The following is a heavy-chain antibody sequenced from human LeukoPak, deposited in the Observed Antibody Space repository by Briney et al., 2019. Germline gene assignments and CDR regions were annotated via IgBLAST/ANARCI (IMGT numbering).Heavy chain of an antibody. J-gene: IGHJ4*02. CDR2: INPSGGST. CDR3: ARVRYRLAETYIDY. Sequence: GASVKVSCKASGYTFTSYYMHWVRQAPGQGLEWMGIINPSGGSTSYAQKFQGRVTMTRDMSTSTAYMELSRLRSDDTAVYYCARVRYRLAETYIDYWGQGTLVTVSS. V-gene: IGHV1-46*01. CDR1: GYTFTSYY. D-gene: IGHD3-16*01.